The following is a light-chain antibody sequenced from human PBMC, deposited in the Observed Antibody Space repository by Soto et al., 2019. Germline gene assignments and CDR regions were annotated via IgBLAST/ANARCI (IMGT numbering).Light chain of an antibody. CDR2: AAS. CDR3: QNYDSAPWT. V-gene: IGKV1-27*01. J-gene: IGKJ1*01. Sequence: DIQMTQSPSSLSASVRDRVTITCRASQGISNYLAWYQQKPGKVPKLLIYAASTLQSGVPSRFRGSGSGTDFTLTISSLQPEDVANDYCQNYDSAPWTVGQGTKVEIK. CDR1: QGISNY.